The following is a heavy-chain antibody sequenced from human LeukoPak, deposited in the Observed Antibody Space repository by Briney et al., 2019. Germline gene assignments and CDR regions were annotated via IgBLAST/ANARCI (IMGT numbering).Heavy chain of an antibody. CDR2: IYYSGST. J-gene: IGHJ5*02. CDR1: GGSISSNSYY. D-gene: IGHD5-12*01. CDR3: ARDLNSFVEWRVRGYSGYGPAKKPSHCFDP. V-gene: IGHV4-39*06. Sequence: PSETLSLTCTVSGGSISSNSYYWAWIRQPPGKGLEWTGIIYYSGSTYYHPSLKSRVTISLDTSKNQFALKLNSVTAADTAVYYCARDLNSFVEWRVRGYSGYGPAKKPSHCFDPWGQGTLVTVSS.